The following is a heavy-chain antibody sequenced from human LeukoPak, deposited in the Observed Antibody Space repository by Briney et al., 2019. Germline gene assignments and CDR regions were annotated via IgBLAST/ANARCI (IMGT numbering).Heavy chain of an antibody. CDR2: ISGSGGST. Sequence: PGGSLRLSCAASGFTFSSYAMSWVRQAPGKGLEWVSAISGSGGSTYYADSVKGRFTISRDNSKNTLYLQMNSLRAEDTAVYYCAKVPGGSYKFNWFDPWGQGTLVTVSS. CDR3: AKVPGGSYKFNWFDP. D-gene: IGHD1-26*01. J-gene: IGHJ5*02. V-gene: IGHV3-23*01. CDR1: GFTFSSYA.